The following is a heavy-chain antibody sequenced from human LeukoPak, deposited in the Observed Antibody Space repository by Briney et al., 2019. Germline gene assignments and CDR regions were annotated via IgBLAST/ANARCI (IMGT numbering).Heavy chain of an antibody. CDR1: GGTFSSYA. V-gene: IGHV1-69*05. Sequence: SVKVSCKASGGTFSSYAISWVQQAPGQGLEWMGGIIPIFGTANYAQKFQGRVTITTDESTSTAYMELSSLRSEDTAVYYCASPRYCGGGSCYPMAHYYYYMDVWGKGTTVTVSS. J-gene: IGHJ6*03. D-gene: IGHD2-15*01. CDR2: IIPIFGTA. CDR3: ASPRYCGGGSCYPMAHYYYYMDV.